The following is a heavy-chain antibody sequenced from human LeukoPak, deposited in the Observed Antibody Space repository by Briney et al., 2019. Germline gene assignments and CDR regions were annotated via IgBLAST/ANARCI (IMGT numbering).Heavy chain of an antibody. CDR3: ARGSGYYGSGSYYEHAFDI. CDR1: GGTFSSYA. D-gene: IGHD3-10*01. Sequence: ASVKVSCKASGGTFSSYAISWVRQAPGQGLEWMGGIIPIFGTANYAQKFQGRVTITADKSTSTAYMELSSLRSEDTAVYYCARGSGYYGSGSYYEHAFDIRGQGTMVTVSS. CDR2: IIPIFGTA. J-gene: IGHJ3*02. V-gene: IGHV1-69*06.